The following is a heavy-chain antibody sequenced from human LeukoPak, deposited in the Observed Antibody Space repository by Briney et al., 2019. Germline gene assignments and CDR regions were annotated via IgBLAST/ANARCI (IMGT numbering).Heavy chain of an antibody. J-gene: IGHJ4*02. CDR3: AGEDDILTGYIDY. CDR2: IYTSGST. D-gene: IGHD3-9*01. CDR1: GGSISSYY. V-gene: IGHV4-4*07. Sequence: PSETLSLTCTVSGGSISSYYWSWIRQPAGEGLEWIGRIYTSGSTNYNPSLKSRVTISVDTSKNQFPLKLSSVTAADTAVYYCAGEDDILTGYIDYWGQGTLVTVSS.